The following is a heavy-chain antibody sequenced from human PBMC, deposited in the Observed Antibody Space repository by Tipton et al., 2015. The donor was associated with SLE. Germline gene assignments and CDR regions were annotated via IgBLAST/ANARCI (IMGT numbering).Heavy chain of an antibody. CDR2: INYSGST. D-gene: IGHD3-22*01. CDR1: GGSISSHY. CDR3: ARGHSSGLDV. Sequence: TLSLTCTVSGGSISSHYWSWIRRPPGKALEWIAYINYSGSTNYNPSLKSRIIVSVDTSTNQFSLKLSSVTATDTAVYYCARGHSSGLDVWGKGTTVTVSS. J-gene: IGHJ6*04. V-gene: IGHV4-59*08.